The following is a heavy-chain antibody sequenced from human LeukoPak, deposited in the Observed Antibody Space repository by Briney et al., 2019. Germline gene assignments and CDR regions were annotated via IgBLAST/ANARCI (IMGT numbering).Heavy chain of an antibody. J-gene: IGHJ4*02. Sequence: GGSLRLSCAASGFTFSSYGMHWVRQAPGKGLEWVAFIRYDGSNKYYADSVKGRFTNSRDNSKNTLYLQMNSLRAEDTAVYYCAKGVVSATSPFDYWGQGTLVTVSS. V-gene: IGHV3-30*02. CDR2: IRYDGSNK. CDR3: AKGVVSATSPFDY. CDR1: GFTFSSYG. D-gene: IGHD2-21*02.